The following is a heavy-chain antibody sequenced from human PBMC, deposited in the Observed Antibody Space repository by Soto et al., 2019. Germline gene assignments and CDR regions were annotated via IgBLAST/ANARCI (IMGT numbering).Heavy chain of an antibody. CDR3: VRLRLGELSLPLDY. CDR1: GVKFSDYA. CDR2: VSXXXSXT. Sequence: GGSLRLSCAASGVKFSDYAMSWVRQAPGKALEGVXVVSXXXSXTXXXDXXXXRFTISRDNSQNTLFLQMNSLRAEDTPVYYCVRLRLGELSLPLDYWGQGTLVTVSS. V-gene: IGHV3-23*01. D-gene: IGHD3-16*02. J-gene: IGHJ4*02.